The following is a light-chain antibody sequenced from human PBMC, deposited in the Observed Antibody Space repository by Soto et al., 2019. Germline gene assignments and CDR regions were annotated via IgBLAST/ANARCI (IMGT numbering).Light chain of an antibody. CDR3: CSYAGSYTYV. J-gene: IGLJ1*01. Sequence: QSALTQPRSVSGSPGQSVTISCTGTSSDIGTYKYVSWYQSQPGTAPKLIIYDVNKRPSGVPDRFSGSKSGDTASLTISGLQVEDEADFFCCSYAGSYTYVFGTGNKLTVL. V-gene: IGLV2-11*01. CDR2: DVN. CDR1: SSDIGTYKY.